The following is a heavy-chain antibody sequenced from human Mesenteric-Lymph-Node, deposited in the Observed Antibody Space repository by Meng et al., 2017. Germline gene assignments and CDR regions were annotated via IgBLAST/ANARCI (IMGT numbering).Heavy chain of an antibody. CDR3: TRTIITDYYDSSGYFCAFDI. D-gene: IGHD3-22*01. V-gene: IGHV3-49*04. Sequence: GGSLRLSCTASGFTFGDYAMSWVRQAPGKGLEWVGFIRSKAYGGTTEYAASVKGRFTISRDDSKSIAYLQMNSLKTEDTAVYYCTRTIITDYYDSSGYFCAFDIWGQGTMVTV. CDR1: GFTFGDYA. J-gene: IGHJ3*02. CDR2: IRSKAYGGTT.